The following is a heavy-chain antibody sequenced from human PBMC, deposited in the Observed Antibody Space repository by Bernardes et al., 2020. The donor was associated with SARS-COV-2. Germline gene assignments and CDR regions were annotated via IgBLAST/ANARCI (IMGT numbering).Heavy chain of an antibody. D-gene: IGHD6-6*01. J-gene: IGHJ4*02. CDR2: INEDGSSR. Sequence: GGSLRLSCATSGFSLGSHWMHWVRQGPGKGLMWVSRINEDGSSRGYADSVKGRFTISRDNAKNSLFMEMNTLRAEDTAVYYCARIYSTSSFDFDYWGQGTLVTVSS. CDR3: ARIYSTSSFDFDY. CDR1: GFSLGSHW. V-gene: IGHV3-74*01.